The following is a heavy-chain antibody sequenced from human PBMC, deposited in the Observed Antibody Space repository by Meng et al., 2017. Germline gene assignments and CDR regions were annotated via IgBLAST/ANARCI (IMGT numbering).Heavy chain of an antibody. CDR1: GFTFSSYW. CDR2: IKQDGSEK. V-gene: IGHV3-7*01. CDR3: ARDYGYCSSTSCLYGMDV. Sequence: GESLKISCAASGFTFSSYWMSWVRQAPGKGLEWVANIKQDGSEKYYVDSVKGRFTISRDNAKNSLYLQMNSLRAEDTAVYYCARDYGYCSSTSCLYGMDVWGQGTTVTGSS. J-gene: IGHJ6*02. D-gene: IGHD2-2*01.